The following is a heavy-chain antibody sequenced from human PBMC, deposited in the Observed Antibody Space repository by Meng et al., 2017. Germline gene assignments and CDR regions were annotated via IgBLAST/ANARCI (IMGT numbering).Heavy chain of an antibody. CDR2: IYYSGST. CDR3: ASLRIAVAGINWFDP. V-gene: IGHV4-39*07. D-gene: IGHD6-19*01. J-gene: IGHJ5*02. Sequence: LPLRESGPGLVKPSETLSLTCTVSGGSISSSSYYWGWIRQPPGKGLEWIGSIYYSGSTYYNPSLKSRVTISVDTSKNQFSLKLSSVTAADTAVYYCASLRIAVAGINWFDPWGQGTLVTVSS. CDR1: GGSISSSSYY.